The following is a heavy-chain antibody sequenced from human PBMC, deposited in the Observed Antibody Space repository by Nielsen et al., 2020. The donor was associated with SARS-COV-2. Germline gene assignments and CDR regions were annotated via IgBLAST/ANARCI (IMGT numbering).Heavy chain of an antibody. V-gene: IGHV1-3*01. D-gene: IGHD4-17*01. J-gene: IGHJ4*02. CDR3: ARSRPYRGDYEY. Sequence: ASVKVSCKASGYTFTSYAMHWVRQAPGQRLEWMGWINAGNGNTKYSQKFQGRVTITRDTSASTAYMELSSLRSEDTAVYYCARSRPYRGDYEYWGQGTLVTVSS. CDR1: GYTFTSYA. CDR2: INAGNGNT.